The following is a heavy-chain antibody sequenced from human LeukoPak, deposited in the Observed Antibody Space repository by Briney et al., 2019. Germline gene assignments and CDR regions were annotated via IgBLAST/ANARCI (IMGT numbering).Heavy chain of an antibody. Sequence: PGGSLRLSCAASGFTFSSCAMSWVRQAPGKGLEWVSTISGSGDSTFYAASVKGRFTISRDNSKNTLYLQMNSLKAEDTAVYYCAKIRSGWDFDYWGQGTLVTVSS. J-gene: IGHJ4*02. V-gene: IGHV3-23*01. D-gene: IGHD6-19*01. CDR2: ISGSGDST. CDR1: GFTFSSCA. CDR3: AKIRSGWDFDY.